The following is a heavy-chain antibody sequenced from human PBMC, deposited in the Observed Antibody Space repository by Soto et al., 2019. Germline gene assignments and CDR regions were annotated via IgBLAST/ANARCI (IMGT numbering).Heavy chain of an antibody. Sequence: QVQLVQSGAEVKKPGASVKVSCKVSGYTLTELSMHWVRQAPGKGLEWMGGFDPEDGETIYAQKVQGRVTMTEDTSTDTAYMELSSLRSEDTAVYYCATSSRDRRGLGLYYYYYYGMDVWGQGTTVTVSS. J-gene: IGHJ6*02. CDR1: GYTLTELS. V-gene: IGHV1-24*01. CDR2: FDPEDGET. CDR3: ATSSRDRRGLGLYYYYYYGMDV. D-gene: IGHD6-19*01.